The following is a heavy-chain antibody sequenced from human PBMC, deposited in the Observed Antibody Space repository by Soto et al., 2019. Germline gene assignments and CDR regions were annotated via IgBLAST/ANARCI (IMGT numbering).Heavy chain of an antibody. CDR2: TSGSGGST. J-gene: IGHJ4*02. CDR3: AKVFGSGWYEYDY. Sequence: GGSLRLSCAASGFTFSSYAMSWVRQAPGKGLEWVSATSGSGGSTYYADSVKGRFTISRDNSKNTLYLQMNSLRAEDTAVYYCAKVFGSGWYEYDYWGQGTLVTVSS. D-gene: IGHD6-19*01. CDR1: GFTFSSYA. V-gene: IGHV3-23*01.